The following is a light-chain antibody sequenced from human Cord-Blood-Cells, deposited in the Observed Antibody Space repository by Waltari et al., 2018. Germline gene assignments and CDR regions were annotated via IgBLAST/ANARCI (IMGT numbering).Light chain of an antibody. CDR3: QQYNSYSQT. J-gene: IGKJ1*01. V-gene: IGKV1-5*01. Sequence: DIQMPQSPSTLSASVGDRVTITCRASQSISSWLAWYQQKPGKAPKLLSYGASSLESGVPSRFSGSGSGTECTLTISILQPNDFATYYCQQYNSYSQTFGQGTKVEIK. CDR1: QSISSW. CDR2: GAS.